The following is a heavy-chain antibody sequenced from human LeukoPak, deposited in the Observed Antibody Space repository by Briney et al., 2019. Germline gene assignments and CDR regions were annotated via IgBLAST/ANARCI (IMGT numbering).Heavy chain of an antibody. J-gene: IGHJ5*02. CDR2: IYYSGST. V-gene: IGHV4-39*07. Sequence: SETLSLTCTVSGGSISSSSYYWGWIRQPPGKGLEWIGSIYYSGSTYYNPSLKSRVTISVDTSKNQFSLKLSSVTAADTAVYYSAMLQNWLDHWGQGTLVTVSS. CDR1: GGSISSSSYY. D-gene: IGHD5-24*01. CDR3: AMLQNWLDH.